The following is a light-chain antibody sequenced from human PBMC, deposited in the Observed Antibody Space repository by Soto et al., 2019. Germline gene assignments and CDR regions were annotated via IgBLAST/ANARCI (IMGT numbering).Light chain of an antibody. Sequence: DIVLTQSPATLSLSPGERATLSCRASQSVSSYLAWYQQKPGQAPRLLIYDASDRATGIPARFSVSGSGTDFTLTISSLEPEDFAAYYCQQRSSWPLTFGQGTRLEIK. J-gene: IGKJ5*01. CDR2: DAS. CDR3: QQRSSWPLT. CDR1: QSVSSY. V-gene: IGKV3-11*01.